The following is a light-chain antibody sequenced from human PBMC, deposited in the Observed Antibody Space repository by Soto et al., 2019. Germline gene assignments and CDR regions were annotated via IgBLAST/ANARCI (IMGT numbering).Light chain of an antibody. CDR2: ATN. Sequence: QSVLTQPPSASGTPGQTVTISCSGSRSNVGRNAVSWYQQVPGMAPKLLVFATNKRPSGVPARFSGSASGASAPLAISGLHSEDEADYYCSAWDDTLNGPLFGGGTKLTVL. CDR3: SAWDDTLNGPL. CDR1: RSNVGRNA. V-gene: IGLV1-44*01. J-gene: IGLJ2*01.